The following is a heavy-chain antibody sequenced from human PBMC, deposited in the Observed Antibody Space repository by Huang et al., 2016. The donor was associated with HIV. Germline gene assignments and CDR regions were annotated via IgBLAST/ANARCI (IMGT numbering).Heavy chain of an antibody. D-gene: IGHD2-2*01. J-gene: IGHJ6*02. CDR1: GGSISTYY. Sequence: QVQLQESGPGLVKPSETLSLTCTVSGGSISTYYWSWIRQSAGKGLEWIGRFYTCGNTNYNPALRSRVTMSVDTSKNQFSLRLTSVTAADTAVYYCARENEFCGSTNCHHYYYGLDVWGQGTTVTVSS. CDR2: FYTCGNT. CDR3: ARENEFCGSTNCHHYYYGLDV. V-gene: IGHV4-4*07.